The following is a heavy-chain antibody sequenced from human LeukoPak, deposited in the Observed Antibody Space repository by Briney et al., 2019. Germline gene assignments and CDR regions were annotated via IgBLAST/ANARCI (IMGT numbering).Heavy chain of an antibody. V-gene: IGHV1-69*04. CDR2: IIPILGIA. CDR1: GGTFSSYA. Sequence: ASVKVSCKASGGTFSSYAISWVRQAPGQGLEWMGRIIPILGIANYAQKFQGRVTITADKSTSTAYMELSSLRSEDTAVYYCARVRTDYGEHYFDYWGQGTLVTVSS. J-gene: IGHJ4*02. CDR3: ARVRTDYGEHYFDY. D-gene: IGHD4-17*01.